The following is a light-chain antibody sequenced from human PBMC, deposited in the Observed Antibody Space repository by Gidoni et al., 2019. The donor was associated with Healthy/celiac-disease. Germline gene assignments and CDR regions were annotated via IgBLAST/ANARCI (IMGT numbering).Light chain of an antibody. J-gene: IGLJ2*01. CDR3: QAWDSSTVV. Sequence: SYELTQPPSVSVSPGQTASITCSGDTLGDKYACWYQQKPGQSPVLVIYQDSTRPSGIPERFSGSISGNTATLTISGTQAMDEADYYCQAWDSSTVVFGGGTNLTVL. V-gene: IGLV3-1*01. CDR1: TLGDKY. CDR2: QDS.